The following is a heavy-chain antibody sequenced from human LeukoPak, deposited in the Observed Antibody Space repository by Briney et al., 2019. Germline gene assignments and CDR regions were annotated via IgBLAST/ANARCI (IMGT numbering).Heavy chain of an antibody. V-gene: IGHV3-21*06. Sequence: GGSLRLSCAASGFTFSSYGMNWVRQAPGKGLEWVSSISSRSSYIYYADSVKGRFTISRDNAKNSLYLELHSLRAEDTAVYYCARQYYDIWSGYYTADYYFDYCGQGTLVTVSS. D-gene: IGHD3-3*01. J-gene: IGHJ4*02. CDR2: ISSRSSYI. CDR1: GFTFSSYG. CDR3: ARQYYDIWSGYYTADYYFDY.